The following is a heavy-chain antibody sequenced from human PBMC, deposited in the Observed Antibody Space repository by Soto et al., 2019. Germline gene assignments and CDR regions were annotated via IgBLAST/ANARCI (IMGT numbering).Heavy chain of an antibody. Sequence: SETLSLTRTVSGGSISNTNYYWGWIRQPPGKGVEWIGAIYYSGSTHYNPSLKSRVTISVDTSKNQFSLKLSSVTAADTAVYYCARHAGLGYCSSTSCYGDFNYWGQGTLVTVSS. CDR3: ARHAGLGYCSSTSCYGDFNY. CDR1: GGSISNTNYY. J-gene: IGHJ4*02. D-gene: IGHD2-2*01. CDR2: IYYSGST. V-gene: IGHV4-39*01.